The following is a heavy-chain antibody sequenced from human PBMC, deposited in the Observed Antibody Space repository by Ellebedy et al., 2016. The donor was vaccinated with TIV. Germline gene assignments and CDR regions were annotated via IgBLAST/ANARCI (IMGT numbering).Heavy chain of an antibody. Sequence: GGSLRLSCAASGFNFRSYWMTWVRQAPGKGLEWVAKIRQEGDEIYYVESVKGRFTISRDNAKHSLFLQMTSLRVEDTAVYDCARRASYGDYAVQVNPWFDPWGQGTLVTVSS. J-gene: IGHJ5*02. D-gene: IGHD4-17*01. CDR2: IRQEGDEI. CDR3: ARRASYGDYAVQVNPWFDP. V-gene: IGHV3-7*01. CDR1: GFNFRSYW.